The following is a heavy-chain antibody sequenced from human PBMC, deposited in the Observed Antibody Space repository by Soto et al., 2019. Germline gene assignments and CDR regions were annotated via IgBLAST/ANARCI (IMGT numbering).Heavy chain of an antibody. D-gene: IGHD3-3*01. CDR2: ITSSSSYI. J-gene: IGHJ4*02. CDR3: ARDSGVGFWSGYNGY. V-gene: IGHV3-21*01. CDR1: GFTFSSYS. Sequence: GGSLRLSCAASGFTFSSYSMNWVRQAPGKGLEWVSSITSSSSYIYYADSVKGRFTISRDNAKNSLYLQMNSLRVEDTAVYYCARDSGVGFWSGYNGYWGQGTLVTVSS.